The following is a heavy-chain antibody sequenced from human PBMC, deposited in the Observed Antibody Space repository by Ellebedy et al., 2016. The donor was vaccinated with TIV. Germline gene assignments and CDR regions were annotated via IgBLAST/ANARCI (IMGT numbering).Heavy chain of an antibody. V-gene: IGHV4-30-4*01. CDR1: GTSVNTGDQY. Sequence: SETLSLXXSVSGTSVNTGDQYWNWIRHSPGKGLEWIGYIYKNGSPRYNPSLKSRLTMSIDKSKNEISLELRSVTAADTALYYCARRNILIVSSAIAGAIDVWGQGTMVTVSS. D-gene: IGHD2/OR15-2a*01. J-gene: IGHJ3*01. CDR3: ARRNILIVSSAIAGAIDV. CDR2: IYKNGSP.